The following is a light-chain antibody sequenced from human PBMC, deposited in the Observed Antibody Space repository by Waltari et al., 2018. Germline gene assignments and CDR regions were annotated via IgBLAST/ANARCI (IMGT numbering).Light chain of an antibody. CDR2: EVS. Sequence: QSALTQPASVSGSPGQSITVSCTGTSRDVGRYNLVSWYQQHPGKAPKLIIYEVSERPSGVSVRFSGSKSGNTASLTISGLQAEDEGDYYCCSFAGSSISMVFGGGTNLTVL. J-gene: IGLJ2*01. CDR3: CSFAGSSISMV. V-gene: IGLV2-23*02. CDR1: SRDVGRYNL.